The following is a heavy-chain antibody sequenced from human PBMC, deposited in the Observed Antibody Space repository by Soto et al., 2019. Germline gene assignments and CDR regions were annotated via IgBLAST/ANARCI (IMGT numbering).Heavy chain of an antibody. CDR2: ISYDGSNK. CDR3: AKDLAGYYYPPSLHY. D-gene: IGHD3-22*01. Sequence: GGSLRLSCAASGFTFSSYGMHWVRQAPGKGLEGVAVISYDGSNKYYADSVKGRFTISRDNSKNTLYLQMNSLRAEDTAVYYFAKDLAGYYYPPSLHYWGQGTLVTVSS. J-gene: IGHJ4*02. V-gene: IGHV3-30*18. CDR1: GFTFSSYG.